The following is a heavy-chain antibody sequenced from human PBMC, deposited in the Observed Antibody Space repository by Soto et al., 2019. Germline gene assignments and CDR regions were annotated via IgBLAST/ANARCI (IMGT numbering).Heavy chain of an antibody. CDR3: ATVLPTVTTLPFDY. V-gene: IGHV3-23*01. CDR1: GFTFSSYA. Sequence: EVQLLESGGGLVQPGGSLRLSCAASGFTFSSYAMIWVRQAPGKGLEWVSAISGSGGSTYYAASVKGRFTISRDNSKNKLYLQMNSLRAEDTDVYYCATVLPTVTTLPFDYWGQGTLVTVSS. D-gene: IGHD4-17*01. CDR2: ISGSGGST. J-gene: IGHJ4*02.